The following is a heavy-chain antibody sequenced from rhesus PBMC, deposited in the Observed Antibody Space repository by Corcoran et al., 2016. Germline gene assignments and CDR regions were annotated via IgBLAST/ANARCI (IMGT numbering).Heavy chain of an antibody. V-gene: IGHV4-165*02. CDR3: ARYYYSVSYYYEEDWYFDI. CDR1: GGAISGYY. J-gene: IGHJ2*01. CDR2: IGGSRGSA. Sequence: QVQLQESGPGLVKPSETLSLTCAVSGGAISGYYWNWISQPPGEGVGGIGYIGGSRGSASYNPSHKSRVTISTDTSKNQYSLKLSSVTAAHTAVYYCARYYYSVSYYYEEDWYFDIWGPGTTITISS. D-gene: IGHD3-16*01.